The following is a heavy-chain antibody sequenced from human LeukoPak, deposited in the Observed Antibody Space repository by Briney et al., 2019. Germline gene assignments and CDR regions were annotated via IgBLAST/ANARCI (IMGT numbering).Heavy chain of an antibody. J-gene: IGHJ4*02. CDR1: GFTFSSYA. V-gene: IGHV3-23*01. CDR2: ISGSGGST. CDR3: AKGSDYYGSGSYFLDY. Sequence: GGSLRLSCAASGFTFSSYAMSWVRQAPGKGLEWVSAISGSGGSTYYADSVKGRFTISRDNSKNTLYPQMNSLRAEDTAVYYCAKGSDYYGSGSYFLDYWGQGTLVTVSS. D-gene: IGHD3-10*01.